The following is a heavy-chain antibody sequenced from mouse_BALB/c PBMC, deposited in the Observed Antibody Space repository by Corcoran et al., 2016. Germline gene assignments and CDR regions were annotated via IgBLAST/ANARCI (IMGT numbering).Heavy chain of an antibody. V-gene: IGHV1S136*01. CDR1: GYTFTSYV. CDR2: INPYNDGT. D-gene: IGHD1-1*01. Sequence: EVQLQQSGPELVKPGASVKMSCKASGYTFTSYVMHWVKQKPGQGLEWIEYINPYNDGTKYNEKFKGKATLASDKSSSTAYMELSSLTSEDSAVYYGARGGHGSSSAWFAYWGQGTLVTVSA. CDR3: ARGGHGSSSAWFAY. J-gene: IGHJ3*01.